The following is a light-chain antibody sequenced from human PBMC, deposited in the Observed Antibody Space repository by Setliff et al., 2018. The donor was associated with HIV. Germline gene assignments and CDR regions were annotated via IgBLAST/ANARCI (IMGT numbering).Light chain of an antibody. Sequence: QSALAQPASVSGSPGQSITISCTGSSRAITTYHFVSWYRQHPGGAPRLLIYNVNDRPAGVSNRFSGSQSGDTASLTISGLQAEDEADYYCSSYTTSSTPTFGTGTKVTVL. J-gene: IGLJ1*01. V-gene: IGLV2-14*03. CDR3: SSYTTSSTPT. CDR1: SRAITTYHF. CDR2: NVN.